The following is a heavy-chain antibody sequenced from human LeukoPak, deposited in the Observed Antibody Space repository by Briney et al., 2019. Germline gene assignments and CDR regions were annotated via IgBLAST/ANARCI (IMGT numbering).Heavy chain of an antibody. V-gene: IGHV3-7*01. Sequence: GESLRLSCVGSGFNFGNYWMTWVRQAPGKGLEWVANINRDGSVKNYVDSVKGRFTIYREKAKSSLFLQANSLRAEDTAVYYCARDLSPADSGHYLDAFDIWGQGTMVTVSS. CDR2: INRDGSVK. CDR1: GFNFGNYW. D-gene: IGHD3-22*01. CDR3: ARDLSPADSGHYLDAFDI. J-gene: IGHJ3*02.